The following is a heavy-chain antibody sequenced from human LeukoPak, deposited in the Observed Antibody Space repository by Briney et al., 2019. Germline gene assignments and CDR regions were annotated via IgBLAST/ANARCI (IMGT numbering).Heavy chain of an antibody. D-gene: IGHD3-22*01. Sequence: SGTLSLTCGVSGGSISSSYWWSWVRQPPGKGLEWIGEIYHSGSTNYNPSLKSRVTISMDKSKNQFSLNLSSVTAADTAVYYCAKAPHFFDTSGSRYYFDYWGQGALVTVSS. J-gene: IGHJ4*02. V-gene: IGHV4-4*02. CDR1: GGSISSSYW. CDR2: IYHSGST. CDR3: AKAPHFFDTSGSRYYFDY.